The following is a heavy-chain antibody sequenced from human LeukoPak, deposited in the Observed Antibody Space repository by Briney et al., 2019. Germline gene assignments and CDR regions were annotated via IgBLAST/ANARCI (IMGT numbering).Heavy chain of an antibody. CDR3: ARHLTGYSGYGFDY. J-gene: IGHJ4*02. Sequence: SETLSLTCTVSGGSISSYYWSWIRQPPGKGLEWIGYIYYSGSTNYSPSLKSRVTISVDTSKNQFSLKLSSVTAADTAVYYCARHLTGYSGYGFDYWGQGTLVTVSS. D-gene: IGHD5-12*01. CDR1: GGSISSYY. CDR2: IYYSGST. V-gene: IGHV4-59*08.